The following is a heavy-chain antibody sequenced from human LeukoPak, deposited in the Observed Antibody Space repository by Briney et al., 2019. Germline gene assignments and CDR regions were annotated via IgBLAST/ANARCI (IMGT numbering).Heavy chain of an antibody. CDR3: AKHPDEYSYYGMDV. CDR2: ISASGDRT. J-gene: IGHJ6*02. Sequence: GGSLRLSCAASGFTFSNYDISWVRQTPEKGLEWVAAISASGDRTYYADSMKGRFTISRDNSKNTLYLQMNSLRAEDTAVYFCAKHPDEYSYYGMDVWGQGTTVTVSS. CDR1: GFTFSNYD. D-gene: IGHD2/OR15-2a*01. V-gene: IGHV3-23*01.